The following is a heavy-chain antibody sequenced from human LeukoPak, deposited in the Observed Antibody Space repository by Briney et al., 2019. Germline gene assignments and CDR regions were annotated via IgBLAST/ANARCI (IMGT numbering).Heavy chain of an antibody. D-gene: IGHD4-17*01. Sequence: GGSLRLSCAASGFTFSSYSMNWVRQAPGKGLEWVSSISNSNNYIYYADSVKGRFTISRDNAKNSLYLQMNSLRAEDTALYYCAKDKGRTVRNGFDIWGQGTMVTVSS. J-gene: IGHJ3*02. V-gene: IGHV3-21*04. CDR3: AKDKGRTVRNGFDI. CDR1: GFTFSSYS. CDR2: ISNSNNYI.